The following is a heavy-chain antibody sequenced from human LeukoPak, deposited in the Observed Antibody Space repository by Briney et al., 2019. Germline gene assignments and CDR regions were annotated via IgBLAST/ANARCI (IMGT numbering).Heavy chain of an antibody. Sequence: PSETLSLTCAVSGGSISDYYWSWFRQPPGKGLEWIGYIYYSGSTNYNPSLKSRVTISVDTSKNQFSLKLSSVTAADTAVYYCAREVRSSWYFDYWGQGTLVTVSS. CDR1: GGSISDYY. J-gene: IGHJ4*02. V-gene: IGHV4-59*01. CDR3: AREVRSSWYFDY. D-gene: IGHD6-13*01. CDR2: IYYSGST.